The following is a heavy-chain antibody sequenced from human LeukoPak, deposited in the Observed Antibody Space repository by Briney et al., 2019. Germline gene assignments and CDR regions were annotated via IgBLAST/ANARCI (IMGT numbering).Heavy chain of an antibody. D-gene: IGHD3-10*01. CDR3: ARDSGTTGEVKFDH. CDR2: IYTSGTI. Sequence: SETLSLTCTVSGGSISSYYWSWLRQPAGTALEGIGRIYTSGTITYNPSLKSRVTMSLDTSKNQFSLKLSSVTAADTAVYYCARDSGTTGEVKFDHWGQGTLVTVSS. J-gene: IGHJ5*02. V-gene: IGHV4-4*07. CDR1: GGSISSYY.